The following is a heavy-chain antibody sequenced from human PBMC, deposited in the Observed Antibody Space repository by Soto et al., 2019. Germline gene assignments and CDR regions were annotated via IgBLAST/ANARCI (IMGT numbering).Heavy chain of an antibody. D-gene: IGHD6-19*01. V-gene: IGHV3-30*03. J-gene: IGHJ4*02. Sequence: QVQLVESGGGVVQPGSSLRLSCAASGFTFSTYGMHWARQAPGKGLEWVGIISYDGSNKYYADSVKGRFTISRDNSKNTLYLQMNSLRVEDTAMYYCAHRLTLDYWGQGTLFTVSS. CDR1: GFTFSTYG. CDR3: AHRLTLDY. CDR2: ISYDGSNK.